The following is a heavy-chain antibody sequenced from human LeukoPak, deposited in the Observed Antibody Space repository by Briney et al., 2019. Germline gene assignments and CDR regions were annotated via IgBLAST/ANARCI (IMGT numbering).Heavy chain of an antibody. D-gene: IGHD6-19*01. V-gene: IGHV4-34*01. CDR1: CGSFSGYY. Sequence: SETLSLTCAVYCGSFSGYYWSWIRQPPGKGLEWIGEINHSGSTNYNPSLKSRVTISVDTSKNQFSLKLSSVTAADTAVYYCARDSSGWFHFDYWGQGTLVTVSS. J-gene: IGHJ4*02. CDR2: INHSGST. CDR3: ARDSSGWFHFDY.